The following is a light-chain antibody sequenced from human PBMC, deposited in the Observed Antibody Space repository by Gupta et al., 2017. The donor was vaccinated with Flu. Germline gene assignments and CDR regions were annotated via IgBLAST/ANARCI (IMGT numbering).Light chain of an antibody. J-gene: IGKJ2*01. Sequence: DIQMTQSPSSLSASVGDRVTITCRASQSISSYLNWYKQKQGKAPKLLIYAASSWQRGVSSRFSGSGCGTDLSLTISSRQQEDFATYYCQQSDSNGLFTFGQGTKVDIK. CDR2: AAS. CDR3: QQSDSNGLFT. V-gene: IGKV1-39*01. CDR1: QSISSY.